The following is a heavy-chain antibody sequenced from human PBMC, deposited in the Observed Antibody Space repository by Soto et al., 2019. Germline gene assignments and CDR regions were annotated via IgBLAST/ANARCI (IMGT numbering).Heavy chain of an antibody. V-gene: IGHV4-39*01. Sequence: KQSQTLSLTCTVSGGSISSSSYYWGWIRQPPGKGLEWIGSIYYSGSTYYNPSLKSRVTISVDTSKNQFSLKLSSVTAADTAVYYCARHWYYYYYYMDVWGKGTTVTVSS. J-gene: IGHJ6*03. CDR2: IYYSGST. CDR3: ARHWYYYYYYMDV. CDR1: GGSISSSSYY.